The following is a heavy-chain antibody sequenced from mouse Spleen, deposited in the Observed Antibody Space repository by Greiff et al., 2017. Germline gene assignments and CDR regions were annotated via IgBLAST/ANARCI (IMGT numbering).Heavy chain of an antibody. CDR3: ARWDTTVNFDY. D-gene: IGHD1-1*01. J-gene: IGHJ2*01. CDR1: GYAFSSYW. V-gene: IGHV1-80*01. Sequence: QVQLQQSGAELVKPGASVKISCKASGYAFSSYWMNWVKQRPGKGLDWIGQIYPGDGDTNYNGKFKGKATLTADKSSSTAYMQLSSLTSEDSAVYFCARWDTTVNFDYWGQGTTLTVSS. CDR2: IYPGDGDT.